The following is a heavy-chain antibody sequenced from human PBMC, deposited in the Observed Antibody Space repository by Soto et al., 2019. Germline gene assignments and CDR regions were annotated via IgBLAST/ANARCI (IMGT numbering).Heavy chain of an antibody. V-gene: IGHV3-30*03. CDR3: AMGGRQSLVTSDFHY. CDR2: VSHDGRNT. D-gene: IGHD6-19*01. CDR1: GFTFSDYA. J-gene: IGHJ4*02. Sequence: VQLVESGGGVVQPGRSLRLSCAASGFTFSDYAMHWVRQAPGKGLEWVAVVSHDGRNTHYADSVKGRFTISSDSTKNTVALEMTSLRAEDTAVYYCAMGGRQSLVTSDFHYWGQGALVTVSS.